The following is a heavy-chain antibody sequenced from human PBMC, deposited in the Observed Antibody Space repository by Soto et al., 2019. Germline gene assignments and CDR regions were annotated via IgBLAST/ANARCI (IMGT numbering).Heavy chain of an antibody. D-gene: IGHD3-9*01. CDR1: GFTFSSYG. Sequence: PGGSLRLSCAASGFTFSSYGMHWVRQAPGKGLEWVAVISYDGSNKYYADSVKGRFTISRDNSKNTLYLQMNSLRAEDTAVYYCAKALVRYDNAPFDYWGQGTLVTVSS. CDR2: ISYDGSNK. J-gene: IGHJ4*02. CDR3: AKALVRYDNAPFDY. V-gene: IGHV3-30*18.